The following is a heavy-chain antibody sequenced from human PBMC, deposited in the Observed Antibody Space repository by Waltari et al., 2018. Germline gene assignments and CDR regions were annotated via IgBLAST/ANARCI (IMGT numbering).Heavy chain of an antibody. D-gene: IGHD3-16*01. CDR1: GGTFSSYA. J-gene: IGHJ6*02. CDR3: AGDSGGSYYYYYGMDV. CDR2: IFPTFGTA. V-gene: IGHV1-69*01. Sequence: QVQLVQAGAEVKKPGSSVKVSCKASGGTFSSYAISWVRQAPGQGLEWMGGIFPTFGTANYAQKFQGRVTITADESTSTAYMELSSLRSEDTAVYYCAGDSGGSYYYYYGMDVWGQGTTVTVSS.